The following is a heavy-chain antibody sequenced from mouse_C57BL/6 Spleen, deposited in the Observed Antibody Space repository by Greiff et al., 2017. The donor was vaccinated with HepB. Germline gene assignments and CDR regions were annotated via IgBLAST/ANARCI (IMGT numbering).Heavy chain of an antibody. D-gene: IGHD1-1*01. Sequence: EVQLQQSGPELVKPGASVKISCKASGYTFTDYYMNWVKQSHGKSLEWIGDINPNNGGTSYNQKFKGKATLTVDKSSSTAYMELRSLPSEDSAVYYCARPGSSYWYFDVWGTGTTVTVSS. CDR1: GYTFTDYY. J-gene: IGHJ1*03. CDR3: ARPGSSYWYFDV. V-gene: IGHV1-26*01. CDR2: INPNNGGT.